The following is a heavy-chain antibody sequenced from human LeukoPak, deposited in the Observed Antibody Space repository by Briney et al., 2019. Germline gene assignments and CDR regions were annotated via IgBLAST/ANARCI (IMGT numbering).Heavy chain of an antibody. CDR2: ISNDGSNK. D-gene: IGHD2-2*01. V-gene: IGHV3-30-3*01. CDR3: ARRYCSSTSCTLDY. CDR1: GFTFSSYA. J-gene: IGHJ4*02. Sequence: PGRSLRLSCAASGFTFSSYAMHWVRQAPGKGLEWVAIISNDGSNKYYADSVKGRFTLSRENSKYTVYLQMNSLRAEDTAVYYCARRYCSSTSCTLDYWGQGTLVTVSS.